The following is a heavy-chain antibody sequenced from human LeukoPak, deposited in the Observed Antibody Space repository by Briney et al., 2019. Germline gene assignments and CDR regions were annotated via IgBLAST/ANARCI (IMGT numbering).Heavy chain of an antibody. V-gene: IGHV3-23*01. D-gene: IGHD3-22*01. J-gene: IGHJ4*02. CDR1: GFTFSSYA. CDR2: ISGSGGST. CDR3: AKGSHYYDSSGCEY. Sequence: GGSLRLSCAASGFTFSSYAMSWVRQAPGKGLEWVSAISGSGGSTYYADSVKGRFTISRDNSKNTLYLQMNSLRAEDTAVYYCAKGSHYYDSSGCEYWGQGTLVTVSS.